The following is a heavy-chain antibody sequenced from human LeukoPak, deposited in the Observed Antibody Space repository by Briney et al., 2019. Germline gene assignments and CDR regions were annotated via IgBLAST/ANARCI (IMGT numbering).Heavy chain of an antibody. V-gene: IGHV1-18*01. J-gene: IGHJ6*02. CDR2: ISAYNGNT. Sequence: ASVKVSCKASGYTFTSYGISWVRQAPGQGLEWMGWISAYNGNTNYAQKLQGRVTMTTDTSTSTAYMELRSLRSDDTAVYYCARVPNYDTAPNYYGMDVWGQGTTVTVSS. CDR3: ARVPNYDTAPNYYGMDV. D-gene: IGHD3-9*01. CDR1: GYTFTSYG.